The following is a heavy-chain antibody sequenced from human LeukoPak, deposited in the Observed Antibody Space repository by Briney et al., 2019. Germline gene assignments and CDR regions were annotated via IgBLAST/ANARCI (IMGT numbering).Heavy chain of an antibody. Sequence: PGGSLRLSCAASGVTLSNAWMNWVRQAPGKGLEWVGRIKTKAEGGPTDYAAPVKGRFTVSRDDSKNILYLQMDSLKSEDTAVYYCATDTVTTNDYGLDYWGRGTQVTVSS. CDR2: IKTKAEGGPT. J-gene: IGHJ4*02. CDR1: GVTLSNAW. V-gene: IGHV3-15*01. D-gene: IGHD5-12*01. CDR3: ATDTVTTNDYGLDY.